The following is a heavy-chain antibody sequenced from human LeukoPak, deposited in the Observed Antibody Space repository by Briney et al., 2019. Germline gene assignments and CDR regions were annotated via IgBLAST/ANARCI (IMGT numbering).Heavy chain of an antibody. Sequence: ASVKVSCKASGYTFTSYDINWVRQATGQGLEWMGWMNPNSGNTGYAQKFQGRVTMTRNTSISTAYMELSSLRSEDTAVYYCARDTPYCSSTSCSDVIYAFDIWGQGTMVTVSS. V-gene: IGHV1-8*01. D-gene: IGHD2-2*01. CDR2: MNPNSGNT. CDR3: ARDTPYCSSTSCSDVIYAFDI. CDR1: GYTFTSYD. J-gene: IGHJ3*02.